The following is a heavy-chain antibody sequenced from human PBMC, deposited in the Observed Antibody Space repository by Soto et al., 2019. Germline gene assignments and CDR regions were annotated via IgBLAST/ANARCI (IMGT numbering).Heavy chain of an antibody. V-gene: IGHV3-30-3*01. CDR3: ARDQRGLYGDSGYYYYGMDV. J-gene: IGHJ6*02. D-gene: IGHD4-17*01. CDR1: GFTFSSYA. Sequence: GGSLRLSCAASGFTFSSYAMHWVRQAPGKGLEWVAVISYDGSNKYYADSVKGRFTISRDNSKNTLYLQMNSLRAEDTAVYYCARDQRGLYGDSGYYYYGMDVWGQGTTVTVSS. CDR2: ISYDGSNK.